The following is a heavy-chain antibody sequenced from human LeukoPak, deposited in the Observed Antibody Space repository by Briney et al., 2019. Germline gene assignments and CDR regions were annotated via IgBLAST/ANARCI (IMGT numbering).Heavy chain of an antibody. J-gene: IGHJ6*03. Sequence: SETLSLTCAVYGVSFSGYYWSWIRQPPGKGLEWIGEINHSGSTNYNPSLKSRVTISVDTSKNQFSLKLSSVTAADTAVYYCARRLSSSSWYNMDVWGKGTTVTVSS. CDR2: INHSGST. D-gene: IGHD6-13*01. CDR3: ARRLSSSSWYNMDV. CDR1: GVSFSGYY. V-gene: IGHV4-34*01.